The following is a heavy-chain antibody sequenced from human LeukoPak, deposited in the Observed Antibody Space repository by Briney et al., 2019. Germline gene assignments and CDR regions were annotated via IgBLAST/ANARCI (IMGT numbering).Heavy chain of an antibody. CDR2: INAGNGNT. Sequence: ASVKVSCKASGYTFTSYAMHWVRQAPGQRLEWMGWINAGNGNTKYSQKFQGRVIITRDTSASTAYMELSSLRSEDTAVYYCALGPAAGTGWFDPWAREPWSPSPQ. J-gene: IGHJ5*02. D-gene: IGHD6-13*01. CDR3: ALGPAAGTGWFDP. V-gene: IGHV1-3*01. CDR1: GYTFTSYA.